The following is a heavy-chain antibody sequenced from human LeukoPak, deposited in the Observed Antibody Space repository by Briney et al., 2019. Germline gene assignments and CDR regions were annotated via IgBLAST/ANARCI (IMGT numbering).Heavy chain of an antibody. V-gene: IGHV3-48*02. J-gene: IGHJ3*02. CDR3: VRESSYGFNI. CDR2: ISSTSSII. CDR1: GFTFSGYS. Sequence: GGSLRLSYGASGFTFSGYSMNWVRQAPGKGPEWVSYISSTSSIISYADSVKGRFTISRDNAKNSLYLQMNSLRDEDTAVYYCVRESSYGFNIWGQGTMVTVSS.